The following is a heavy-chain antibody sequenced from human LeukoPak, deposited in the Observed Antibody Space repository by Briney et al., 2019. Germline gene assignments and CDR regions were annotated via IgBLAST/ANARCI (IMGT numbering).Heavy chain of an antibody. J-gene: IGHJ3*02. CDR2: MNPNSGNT. D-gene: IGHD1-1*01. Sequence: ASVKVSCKASGYTFTGYYMHWVRQATGQGLEWMGWMNPNSGNTGYAQKFQGRVTITRNTSISTAYMELSSLRSEDTAVYYCARGRGTLGAFDIWGQGTMVTVSS. V-gene: IGHV1-8*03. CDR1: GYTFTGYY. CDR3: ARGRGTLGAFDI.